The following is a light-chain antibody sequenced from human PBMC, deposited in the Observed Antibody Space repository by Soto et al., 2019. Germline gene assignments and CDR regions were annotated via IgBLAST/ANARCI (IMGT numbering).Light chain of an antibody. V-gene: IGLV9-49*01. CDR2: VGTGGIVG. CDR3: GADHGSESNFVVV. Sequence: QPVLTQPPSASASLGASVTLTCTLSSGYSNYKVDWYQQRPGKGPRFVMRVGTGGIVGSKGDGIPDRFSVLGSGLNRYLTIKNIQEEDESDYHCGADHGSESNFVVVFGGGTKLTVL. J-gene: IGLJ2*01. CDR1: SGYSNYK.